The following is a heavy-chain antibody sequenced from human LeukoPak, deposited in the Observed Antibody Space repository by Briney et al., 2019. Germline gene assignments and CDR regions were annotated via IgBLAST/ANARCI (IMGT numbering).Heavy chain of an antibody. J-gene: IGHJ5*02. Sequence: GRSLRLSCAASGFTFSSYAMHWARQAPGKGLEWVAVISYDGSNKYYADSVKGRFTISRDNSKNTLYLQMNSLRAEDTAVYYCARDFRPRYYYDSSGYWSWFDPWGQGTLVTVSS. D-gene: IGHD3-22*01. CDR3: ARDFRPRYYYDSSGYWSWFDP. V-gene: IGHV3-30-3*01. CDR1: GFTFSSYA. CDR2: ISYDGSNK.